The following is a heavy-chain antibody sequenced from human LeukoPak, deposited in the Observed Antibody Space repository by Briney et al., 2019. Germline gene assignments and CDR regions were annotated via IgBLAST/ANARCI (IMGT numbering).Heavy chain of an antibody. CDR2: INAGSGNT. V-gene: IGHV1-3*01. CDR1: GYTFTSYA. J-gene: IGHJ4*02. D-gene: IGHD2-15*01. Sequence: ASVKVSCKASGYTFTSYAMRWVRQAPGQRPEWMGWINAGSGNTKYSQNFQGRVTISRDTSASTAYMELSSLTSEDTAVYYCARDSGEYYFDYWGQGTLVTVSS. CDR3: ARDSGEYYFDY.